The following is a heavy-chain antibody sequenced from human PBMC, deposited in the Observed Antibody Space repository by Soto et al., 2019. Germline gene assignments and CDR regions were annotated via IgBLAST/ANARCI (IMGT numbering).Heavy chain of an antibody. J-gene: IGHJ4*02. CDR3: ARHPGYSYGKTGVDY. V-gene: IGHV1-69*02. CDR1: GGTFSSYT. CDR2: IIPILGIA. D-gene: IGHD5-18*01. Sequence: QVQLVQSGAEVKKPGSSVKVSCKASGGTFSSYTISWVRQAPGQGLEWMGRIIPILGIANYAQKFQGRVRSTADKSTSTAYMELSSLRSEGTAVYYCARHPGYSYGKTGVDYWGQGTLVTVSS.